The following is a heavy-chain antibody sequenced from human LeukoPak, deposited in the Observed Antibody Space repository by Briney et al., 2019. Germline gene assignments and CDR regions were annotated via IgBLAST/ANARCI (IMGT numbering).Heavy chain of an antibody. CDR3: ARDSEPDFSSGYYCLDY. V-gene: IGHV3-21*01. CDR2: ISSSSSYI. D-gene: IGHD3-3*01. J-gene: IGHJ4*02. CDR1: GFTFSSYS. Sequence: PGGSLRLSCAASGFTFSSYSMNWVRQAPGKGLEWVSSISSSSSYIYYADSVKGRFTISRDSAKNSLYLQMNSLSAEDTAVYYCARDSEPDFSSGYYCLDYWGQGTLVTVSS.